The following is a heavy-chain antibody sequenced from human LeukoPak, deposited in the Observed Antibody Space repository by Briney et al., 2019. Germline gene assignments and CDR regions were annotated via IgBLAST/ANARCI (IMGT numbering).Heavy chain of an antibody. J-gene: IGHJ6*03. D-gene: IGHD5-18*01. CDR1: GGSISSYY. CDR2: IYYSGST. V-gene: IGHV4-59*01. Sequence: SETLSLTCTVSGGSISSYYWSWIRQPPGKGLEWIGYIYYSGSTNYNPSLKSRVTLSVDTSKNQFSLKLSSVTAADTAAYYCARGRRPPDTAMVYYYYYYMDVWGKGTTVTVSS. CDR3: ARGRRPPDTAMVYYYYYYMDV.